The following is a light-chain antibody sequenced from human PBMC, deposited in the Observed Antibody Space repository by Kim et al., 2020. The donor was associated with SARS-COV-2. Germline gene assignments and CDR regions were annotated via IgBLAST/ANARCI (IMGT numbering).Light chain of an antibody. J-gene: IGLJ2*01. V-gene: IGLV3-1*01. CDR2: QDK. CDR3: QAWDSSTGVV. CDR1: KLGHKY. Sequence: SYELTQPPSVSVSPGQTASITCSGDKLGHKYVCWYQQKPGQSPVEVIYQDKKRPSRIPERFSVSNSGSTATLTISGTQAVDEADYYCQAWDSSTGVVFGG.